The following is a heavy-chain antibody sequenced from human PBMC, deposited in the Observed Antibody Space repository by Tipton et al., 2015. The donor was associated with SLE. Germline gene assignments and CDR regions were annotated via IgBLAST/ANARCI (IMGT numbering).Heavy chain of an antibody. J-gene: IGHJ4*02. Sequence: GLVKPSETLSLTCTVSGGSIRSSNYYWGWIRQPPGKGLEWIGSIYYSGTTYYNPSLKSRVTISVDTSKNQFSLNLTSVTAADTAVYYCVRHRGGGFSVYFDYRGQGTLVTVSS. CDR3: VRHRGGGFSVYFDY. CDR1: GGSIRSSNYY. D-gene: IGHD1-26*01. CDR2: IYYSGTT. V-gene: IGHV4-39*07.